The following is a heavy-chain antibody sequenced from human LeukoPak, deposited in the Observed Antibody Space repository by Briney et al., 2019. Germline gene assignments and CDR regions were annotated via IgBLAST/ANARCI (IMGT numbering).Heavy chain of an antibody. CDR2: IYYSGST. CDR3: ARDDGDSRGYYPNWFDP. Sequence: PSETLSPTCTVPGDSISGYYWSWIRQPPGKGLEWIGYIYYSGSTNYNPSLKSRVTISVDTSKNQSSLKLSSVTAADTAVYYCARDDGDSRGYYPNWFDPWGREPSSPSPQ. CDR1: GDSISGYY. D-gene: IGHD3-22*01. V-gene: IGHV4-59*01. J-gene: IGHJ5*02.